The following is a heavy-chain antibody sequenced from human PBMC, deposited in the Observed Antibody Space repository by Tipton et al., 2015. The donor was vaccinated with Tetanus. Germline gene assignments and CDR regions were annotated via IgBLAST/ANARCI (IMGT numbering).Heavy chain of an antibody. J-gene: IGHJ4*02. CDR1: GFQFRSYG. CDR2: ISYDETKK. D-gene: IGHD3-10*01. Sequence: SLRLSCEASGFQFRSYGIYWVRQAPGKGLEWVAFISYDETKKYNADSVKGRFTVSRDNSRNTLYLHMNSLRPEDTAVYYCAKFFGFHFDYWGQGTLVTVSS. CDR3: AKFFGFHFDY. V-gene: IGHV3-30*18.